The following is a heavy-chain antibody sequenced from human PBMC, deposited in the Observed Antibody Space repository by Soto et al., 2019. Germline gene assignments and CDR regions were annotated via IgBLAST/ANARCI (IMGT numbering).Heavy chain of an antibody. CDR3: ASDMLGDSSGYGGDAFDI. V-gene: IGHV1-69*12. J-gene: IGHJ3*02. Sequence: QVQLVQSGAEVKKPGSSVKVSCKASGGTFSSYAISWVRQAPGQGLEWMGGIIPIFGTANYAQKFQGRVTIRADESTSTAYMELSSLRSEDTAVYYCASDMLGDSSGYGGDAFDIWGQGTMVTVSS. CDR2: IIPIFGTA. D-gene: IGHD3-22*01. CDR1: GGTFSSYA.